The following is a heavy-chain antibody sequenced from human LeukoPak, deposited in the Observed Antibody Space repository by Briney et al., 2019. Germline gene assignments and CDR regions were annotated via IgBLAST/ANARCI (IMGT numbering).Heavy chain of an antibody. Sequence: GRSMRLSCVASGFTFSSYGMHWVRQAPGKWLEWVAVMWYDGSNKYYADSVKGRFTISRDNSKNTEYLQMNSLRAEDTAVYYCARGEGADSSGHYHWFDPWGQGTLVTVSS. V-gene: IGHV3-33*01. D-gene: IGHD3-22*01. J-gene: IGHJ5*02. CDR2: MWYDGSNK. CDR3: ARGEGADSSGHYHWFDP. CDR1: GFTFSSYG.